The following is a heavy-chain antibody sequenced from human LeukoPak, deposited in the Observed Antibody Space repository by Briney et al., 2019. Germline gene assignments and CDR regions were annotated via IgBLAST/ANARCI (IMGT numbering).Heavy chain of an antibody. D-gene: IGHD3-16*01. CDR3: AKGGGMVTYPTT. Sequence: PGGSLRLSCAASGFTFSSYAMSWVRQAPGKGLEWVSAISGSGGSTYYADSVKGRFAISRDNSKNTLYLQMNSLRAEDTAVYYCAKGGGMVTYPTTGGQGTLVTVSS. V-gene: IGHV3-23*01. CDR2: ISGSGGST. J-gene: IGHJ4*02. CDR1: GFTFSSYA.